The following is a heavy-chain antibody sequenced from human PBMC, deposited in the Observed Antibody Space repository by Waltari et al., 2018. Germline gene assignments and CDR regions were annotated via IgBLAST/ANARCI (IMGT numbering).Heavy chain of an antibody. CDR2: IYPNNGGT. Sequence: QVQLVQSGAEGKKPGASVKISCKTSGYSFTSYFIHWLRQDPAGQGLEWMGIIYPNNGGTVYPQRFQGRVSITSDTSSSTVYMELSSLTSEDTAVYYCAREFSGSYYVGDYWGQGTSVTVSS. V-gene: IGHV1-46*01. CDR1: GYSFTSYF. J-gene: IGHJ4*02. CDR3: AREFSGSYYVGDY. D-gene: IGHD1-26*01.